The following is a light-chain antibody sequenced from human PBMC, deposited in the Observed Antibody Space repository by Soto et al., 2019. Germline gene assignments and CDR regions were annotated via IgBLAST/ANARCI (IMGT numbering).Light chain of an antibody. CDR1: QSVSSN. J-gene: IGKJ1*01. CDR3: QHRSNWPPGT. CDR2: DAS. Sequence: IVLTQSPATLYLSPGERATLSCRARQSVSSNFAWYQQKPGQAPRLLIYDASNRATSIPARFSGSGSGTDFTLTISSLESQDFAAYYRQHRSNWPPGTLEQRTKVEIK. V-gene: IGKV3-11*01.